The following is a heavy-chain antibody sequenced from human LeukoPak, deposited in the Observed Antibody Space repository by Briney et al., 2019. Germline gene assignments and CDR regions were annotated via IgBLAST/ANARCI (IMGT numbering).Heavy chain of an antibody. D-gene: IGHD3-10*01. CDR2: MNPNSGNT. CDR1: GYTFTSYD. J-gene: IGHJ1*01. Sequence: GSSVKVSCKASGYTFTSYDINWVRQATGQGLEWMGWMNPNSGNTGYAQKFQGRVTMTRNTSISTAYMELSSLRSEDTAVYYCARGPTMVRGVIVGYFQHWGQGTLVTVSS. CDR3: ARGPTMVRGVIVGYFQH. V-gene: IGHV1-8*01.